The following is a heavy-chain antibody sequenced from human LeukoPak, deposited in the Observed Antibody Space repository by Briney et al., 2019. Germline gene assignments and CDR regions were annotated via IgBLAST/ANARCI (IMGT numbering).Heavy chain of an antibody. D-gene: IGHD3-16*01. CDR2: INSDGTRI. J-gene: IGHJ3*02. CDR1: GFTFSTYW. Sequence: GGSLRPSCTASGFTFSTYWMHWVRQAPGKGLVWVSRINSDGTRISYVDSVKGRFTISRDNAKNTLSLQMNSLRAEDTAVYYCAVGGVTDAFDIWGQGTMVTVSS. CDR3: AVGGVTDAFDI. V-gene: IGHV3-74*01.